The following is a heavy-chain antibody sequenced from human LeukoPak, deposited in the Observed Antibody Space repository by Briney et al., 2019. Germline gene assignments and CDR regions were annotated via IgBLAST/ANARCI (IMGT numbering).Heavy chain of an antibody. J-gene: IGHJ4*02. V-gene: IGHV4-59*01. CDR3: ARGSSPDY. Sequence: KTSGTLSLTCTVSGGSISSYYWSWIRQPPGKGLEWIGYIYYSGSTNYNPSLKSRVTISVDTSKNQFSLKLSSVTAADTAVYYCARGSSPDYWGQGTLVTVSS. CDR1: GGSISSYY. D-gene: IGHD6-6*01. CDR2: IYYSGST.